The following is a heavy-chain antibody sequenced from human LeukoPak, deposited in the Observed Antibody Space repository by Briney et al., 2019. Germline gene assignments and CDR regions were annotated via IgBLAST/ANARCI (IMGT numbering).Heavy chain of an antibody. D-gene: IGHD1-1*01. CDR2: IIGPGGDT. CDR1: GFTFSSYG. J-gene: IGHJ4*02. Sequence: PGGSLRLSCAASGFTFSSYGMHWVRQAPGKGLEWVASIIGPGGDTYHAGSVRGRFTISRDNSKNTLYLQMSHLRVEDTALYYCAKAAAERCASIKCYPFDSWGQGTLVAVSS. V-gene: IGHV3-23*01. CDR3: AKAAAERCASIKCYPFDS.